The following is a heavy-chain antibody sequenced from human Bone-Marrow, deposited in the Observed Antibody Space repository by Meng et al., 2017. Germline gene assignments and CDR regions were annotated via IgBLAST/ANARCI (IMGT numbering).Heavy chain of an antibody. Sequence: SETLSLTCTVSGGSISSYYWTWIRQSPGKGLEWIGNIYYTGRTNYNPSLKSRVTISVDTTNNQFSLMVTSMTPADTAVYFCARAWGDYDPFDHWGQGTLVTVSS. CDR1: GGSISSYY. V-gene: IGHV4-59*01. CDR2: IYYTGRT. D-gene: IGHD4-17*01. J-gene: IGHJ4*02. CDR3: ARAWGDYDPFDH.